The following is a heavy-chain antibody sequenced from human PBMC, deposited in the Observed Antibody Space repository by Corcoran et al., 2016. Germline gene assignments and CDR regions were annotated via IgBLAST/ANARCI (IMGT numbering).Heavy chain of an antibody. Sequence: QVQLQESGPGLVKPSQTLSLTCTVTGGSISSGGYYWSWIRQHPGKGLEWIGYIYYSGSTYYNPSLKSRVTISVDTSKNQFSLKLSSVTAADTAVYYCARVVGVLGWFGELVGPDAFDIWGQGTMVTVSS. CDR3: ARVVGVLGWFGELVGPDAFDI. J-gene: IGHJ3*02. V-gene: IGHV4-31*03. CDR2: IYYSGST. CDR1: GGSISSGGYY. D-gene: IGHD3-10*01.